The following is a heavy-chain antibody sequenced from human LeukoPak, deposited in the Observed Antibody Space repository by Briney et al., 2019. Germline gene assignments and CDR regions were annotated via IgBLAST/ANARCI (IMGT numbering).Heavy chain of an antibody. D-gene: IGHD3-3*01. J-gene: IGHJ6*03. Sequence: PRGSLRLSCAASGFTFSNAWMTWVRQAPGKGLEWVGHIKTKADGGTTDYAAPVRGRFTISRDDSKNTLYLQMNSLKTEDTALYYCTTFFWSSYYSDYYYYYMDVWGKGTTVTVSS. CDR2: IKTKADGGTT. CDR1: GFTFSNAW. V-gene: IGHV3-15*01. CDR3: TTFFWSSYYSDYYYYYMDV.